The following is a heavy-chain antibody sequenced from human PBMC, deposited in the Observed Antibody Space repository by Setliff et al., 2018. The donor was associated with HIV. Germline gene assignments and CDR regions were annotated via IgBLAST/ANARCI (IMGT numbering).Heavy chain of an antibody. D-gene: IGHD5-12*01. CDR3: ARHMVATSYYFDY. CDR1: GGSFSGYY. V-gene: IGHV4-34*01. CDR2: INHSGST. J-gene: IGHJ4*02. Sequence: PSETLSLTCAVYGGSFSGYYWSWIRQPPGKGLEWIGEINHSGSTYYNPSLKSRITISVDTSKNQFSLKLSSVTAADTAVYYCARHMVATSYYFDYWGQGTLVTVSS.